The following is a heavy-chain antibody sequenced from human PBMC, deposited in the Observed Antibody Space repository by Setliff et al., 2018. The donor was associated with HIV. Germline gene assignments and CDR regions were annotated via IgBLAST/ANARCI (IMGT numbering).Heavy chain of an antibody. V-gene: IGHV1-3*01. J-gene: IGHJ5*02. CDR2: INAGNGKT. CDR3: ARAADYDFWSGYSSGWFDP. CDR1: GDTFSNYA. Sequence: ASVKVSCKASGDTFSNYAISWVRQAPGQRLEWMGWINAGNGKTKYSQKFQGRVTITRDTSASTAYMELSSLRSEDTAVYYCARAADYDFWSGYSSGWFDPWGQGTLVTVSS. D-gene: IGHD3-3*01.